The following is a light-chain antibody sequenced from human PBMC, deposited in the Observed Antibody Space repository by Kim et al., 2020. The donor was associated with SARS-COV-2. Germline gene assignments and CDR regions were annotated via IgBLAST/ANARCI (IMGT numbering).Light chain of an antibody. Sequence: VSPGQTASITCSGDKLGDRYANWYRQKPGQSPVVVIYQDGHRPSGIPERFSGSSSGNTATLTISGTQAMDEADYYCQAWDSSVVVFGGGTQLTVL. CDR3: QAWDSSVVV. V-gene: IGLV3-1*01. J-gene: IGLJ2*01. CDR2: QDG. CDR1: KLGDRY.